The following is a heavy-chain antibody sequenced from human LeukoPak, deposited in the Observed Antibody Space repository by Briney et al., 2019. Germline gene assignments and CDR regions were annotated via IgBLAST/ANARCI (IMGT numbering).Heavy chain of an antibody. J-gene: IGHJ4*02. D-gene: IGHD5-18*01. CDR3: ASRGYSYGFDDY. CDR1: GFTFSSHS. V-gene: IGHV3-21*01. Sequence: GGSLRLSCAASGFTFSSHSMNWVRQAPGKGLEWVSSISSSSSYIYYADSVKGRFTISRDNAKNSLYLQMNSLRAEDTAVYYCASRGYSYGFDDYWGQGTLVTVSS. CDR2: ISSSSSYI.